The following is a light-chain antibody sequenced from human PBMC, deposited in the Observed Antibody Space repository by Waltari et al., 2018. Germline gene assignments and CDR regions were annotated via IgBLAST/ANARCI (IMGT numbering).Light chain of an antibody. CDR1: QSVSSSS. CDR2: GAS. CDR3: QHYGTSPEVT. Sequence: EIVLTQSPGTLSLSPGERATLSCRASQSVSSSSLAWYQQKPGQAPRLVIYGASSRATGIPDRFSGSGSGTDFTLTISRLEPEDFAVYYCQHYGTSPEVTFGVGTKVEIK. J-gene: IGKJ4*01. V-gene: IGKV3-20*01.